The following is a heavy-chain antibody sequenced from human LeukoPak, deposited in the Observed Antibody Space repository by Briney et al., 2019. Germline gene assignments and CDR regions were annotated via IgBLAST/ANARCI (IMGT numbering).Heavy chain of an antibody. V-gene: IGHV3-30*02. CDR3: AKWGLAAAGNGY. Sequence: PGGSLRLSCAASGFTFSSYGMHWVRQAPGKGLEWVAFIRYDGSNKYYADSVKGRFTISRDNSKNTLYLQMNSLRAEDTAVYYCAKWGLAAAGNGYWGQGTLVTVSS. CDR1: GFTFSSYG. J-gene: IGHJ4*02. D-gene: IGHD6-13*01. CDR2: IRYDGSNK.